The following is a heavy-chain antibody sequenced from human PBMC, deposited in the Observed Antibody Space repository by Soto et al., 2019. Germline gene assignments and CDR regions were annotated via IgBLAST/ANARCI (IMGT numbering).Heavy chain of an antibody. V-gene: IGHV1-69*13. Sequence: SVKVSCKASGGTFSSYAISWVRQAPGQGLEWMGGIIPIFGTANYAQKFQGRVTITADESTSTAYMELSSLRSEDTAVYYCAIVVVITQESYYYGMDVWGQGTTVTVSS. CDR2: IIPIFGTA. D-gene: IGHD3-22*01. CDR1: GGTFSSYA. J-gene: IGHJ6*02. CDR3: AIVVVITQESYYYGMDV.